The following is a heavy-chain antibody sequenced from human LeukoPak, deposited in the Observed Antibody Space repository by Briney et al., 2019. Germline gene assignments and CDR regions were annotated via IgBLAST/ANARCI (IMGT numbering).Heavy chain of an antibody. D-gene: IGHD3-22*01. V-gene: IGHV1-69*01. CDR3: ARDAAIYDSGAYYYLW. CDR1: GGTFSRYA. CDR2: ITPTFGTA. J-gene: IGHJ4*02. Sequence: SVKVSCKASGGTFSRYAISWVRQAPGQGLEWMGGITPTFGTANYAQKFQGRVTITADESTRTAYMELRSLKSEDTAVYYCARDAAIYDSGAYYYLWWGQGTLVTVSS.